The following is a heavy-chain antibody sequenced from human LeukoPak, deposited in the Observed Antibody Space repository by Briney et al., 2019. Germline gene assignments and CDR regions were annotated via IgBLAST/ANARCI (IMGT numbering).Heavy chain of an antibody. CDR1: GYAFTSYG. CDR3: AREYSGYDPAPIQYWFDP. D-gene: IGHD5-12*01. V-gene: IGHV1-18*01. J-gene: IGHJ5*02. CDR2: ISAYNGNT. Sequence: ASVKVSCKASGYAFTSYGISWVRQAPGQGLERMGWISAYNGNTNYAQKLQGRVTMTTDTSTSTAYMELRSLRSDDTAVYYCAREYSGYDPAPIQYWFDPWGQGTLVTVSS.